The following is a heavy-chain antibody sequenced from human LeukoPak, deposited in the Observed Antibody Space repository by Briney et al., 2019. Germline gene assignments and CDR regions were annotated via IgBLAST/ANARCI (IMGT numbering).Heavy chain of an antibody. J-gene: IGHJ3*01. CDR2: FDPEDGER. V-gene: IGHV1-24*01. D-gene: IGHD1-26*01. CDR1: GHTLTKLS. CDR3: AKEGGVGTTEFSFDV. Sequence: GASVKVSCKVSGHTLTKLSMHWVRQAPGKGLEWMGGFDPEDGERIYAQQFQGRVTLTEDTFSDTAYMELSNLRSDDTAVYYCAKEGGVGTTEFSFDVWGQGTVVTVSS.